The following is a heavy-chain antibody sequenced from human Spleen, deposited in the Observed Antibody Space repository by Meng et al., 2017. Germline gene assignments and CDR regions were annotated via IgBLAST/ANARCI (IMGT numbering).Heavy chain of an antibody. Sequence: GESLKISCAASGFTFHNFYMNWVRQTPGKGLEWVASVSSTSTSIYYADSVKGRFTISIDNAKRSLYLQMNSLTAEDTAVYYCVRVVRGYSSGWYVDYWGQGTMVTVSS. V-gene: IGHV3-21*01. CDR2: VSSTSTSI. CDR1: GFTFHNFY. CDR3: VRVVRGYSSGWYVDY. D-gene: IGHD6-19*01. J-gene: IGHJ4*02.